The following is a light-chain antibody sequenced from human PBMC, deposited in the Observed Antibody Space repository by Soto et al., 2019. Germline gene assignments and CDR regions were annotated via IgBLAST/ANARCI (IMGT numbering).Light chain of an antibody. V-gene: IGKV3-20*01. J-gene: IGKJ1*01. CDR2: GTS. CDR3: QHYTDSLWT. Sequence: EIGLTQSPDTLSLSPGEGATLSCRASQTASSSYLAWYQQKPGQAPRLLIYGTSTRATGIPDRFSGSGSGTDFTLTISGLEPEDFAVYYCQHYTDSLWTFGQGTKVEI. CDR1: QTASSSY.